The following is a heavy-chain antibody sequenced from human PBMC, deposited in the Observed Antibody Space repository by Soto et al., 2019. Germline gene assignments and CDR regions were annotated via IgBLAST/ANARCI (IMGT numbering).Heavy chain of an antibody. V-gene: IGHV3-23*01. J-gene: IGHJ4*02. CDR2: LSSGGGSP. CDR3: AKADGQQWLLPHLEN. CDR1: GFIFSSYA. D-gene: IGHD6-19*01. Sequence: EVQLLESGGGLVQPGGSLRLSCAASGFIFSSYAMSWVRQAPGKGLEWVSTLSSGGGSPYYADSVKGRFTIARDDAKNTLYLDMNSLRVEDTAEYYCAKADGQQWLLPHLENWGRGTLVTVS.